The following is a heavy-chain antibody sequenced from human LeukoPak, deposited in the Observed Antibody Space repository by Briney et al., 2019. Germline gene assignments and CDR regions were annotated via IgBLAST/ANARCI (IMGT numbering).Heavy chain of an antibody. D-gene: IGHD2-15*01. CDR1: GFTFSEYW. CDR2: IKGDGSKI. CDR3: ARDGSCFDF. V-gene: IGHV3-7*01. J-gene: IGHJ4*02. Sequence: LGASLRLSCGASGFTFSEYWMSWVRQAPGRGPEWGANIKGDGSKIYYVDSVKGRFTISRDNDKNSLYLQMNNLRVEDTAVYYCARDGSCFDFWGQGALVTVSS.